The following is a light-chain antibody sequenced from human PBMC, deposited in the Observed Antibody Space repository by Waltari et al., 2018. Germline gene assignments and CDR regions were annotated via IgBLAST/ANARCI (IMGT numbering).Light chain of an antibody. CDR3: SSYSSTNTLV. CDR1: NSDIGVYNF. Sequence: QSALTQPASVSGSPGQSITMSCTGTNSDIGVYNFVSWYQHHPGTAPKLLIYDVSKRPSGVSSRFFGSKSGDTAFLTISGLQAEDEADYSCSSYSSTNTLVFGGGTRLTVL. J-gene: IGLJ2*01. V-gene: IGLV2-14*03. CDR2: DVS.